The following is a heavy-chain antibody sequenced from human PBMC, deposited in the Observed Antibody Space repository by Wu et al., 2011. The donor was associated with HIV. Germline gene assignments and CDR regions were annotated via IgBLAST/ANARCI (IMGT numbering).Heavy chain of an antibody. CDR3: ARGDWGGYDHFDY. J-gene: IGHJ4*02. CDR2: IIPMFNTA. D-gene: IGHD5-12*01. V-gene: IGHV1-69*14. Sequence: QVQVVQSGAEVKKPGSSVKVSCKASGGTFSSYAVSWVRLAPGQGLEWMGRIIPMFNTATYAQRFQSRLTLTADKSTSTAYMEVRSLRSDDTAVYYCARGDWGGYDHFDYWGQGTLVTVSS. CDR1: GGTFSSYA.